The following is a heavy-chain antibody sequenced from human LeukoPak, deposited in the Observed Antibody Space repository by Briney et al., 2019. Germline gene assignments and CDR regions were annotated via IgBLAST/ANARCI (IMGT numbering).Heavy chain of an antibody. D-gene: IGHD3-10*01. V-gene: IGHV3-23*01. CDR1: GFTFSSSA. Sequence: GGSLRLSCATSGFTFSSSAMSWVRQPPGRGLAWVSTISGSGGGTYYADSVKGRFTISRDNSKNTLYLQMNSLRAEDTAVFYCGKLDYNSGMYHFDYWGQGTLVTVSS. CDR3: GKLDYNSGMYHFDY. CDR2: ISGSGGGT. J-gene: IGHJ4*02.